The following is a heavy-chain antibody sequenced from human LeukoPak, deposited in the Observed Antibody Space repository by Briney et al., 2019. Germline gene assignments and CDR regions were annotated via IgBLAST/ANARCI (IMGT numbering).Heavy chain of an antibody. CDR2: INHSGST. CDR1: GGSFSAYY. CDR3: AREDSGSYYNFYYFYMDV. Sequence: PSETLSLTCAVSGGSFSAYYWSWLRQPPGKGLEWIGEINHSGSTNYNPSLKSRVTLSVDTSKTQFYLSLSSVTAADTAVYYCAREDSGSYYNFYYFYMDVWGKGTTVTISS. V-gene: IGHV4-34*10. D-gene: IGHD3-10*01. J-gene: IGHJ6*03.